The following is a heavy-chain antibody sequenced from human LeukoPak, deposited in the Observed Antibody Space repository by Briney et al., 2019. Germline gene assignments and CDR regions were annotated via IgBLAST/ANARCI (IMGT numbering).Heavy chain of an antibody. V-gene: IGHV5-51*01. CDR3: ASTSPRECRSINCPLYG. Sequence: GESLQTCTVAAGYIISGCYNCSGRQMPGKGLEGMGVIYPGDSDTRYSPSFQGHVPISVDKSISGAYLKWSRLKASDTAMSHCASTSPRECRSINCPLYGWGQGTMVTVSS. D-gene: IGHD2-2*01. CDR1: GYIISGCY. J-gene: IGHJ4*02. CDR2: IYPGDSDT.